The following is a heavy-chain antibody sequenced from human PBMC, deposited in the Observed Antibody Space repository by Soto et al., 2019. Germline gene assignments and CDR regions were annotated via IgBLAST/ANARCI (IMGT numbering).Heavy chain of an antibody. CDR3: ARDLIVVVPGSTYYYGMDV. CDR1: GFTFRSYW. Sequence: GAPRLSCAAPGFTFRSYWVHWVRPAPGKGLGWVSRINSDGSSTSYADSVKGRFTISRDNAKNTLYLQMNSLRAEDTAVYYCARDLIVVVPGSTYYYGMDVWGQGPTVTVS. J-gene: IGHJ6*02. CDR2: INSDGSST. D-gene: IGHD2-2*01. V-gene: IGHV3-74*01.